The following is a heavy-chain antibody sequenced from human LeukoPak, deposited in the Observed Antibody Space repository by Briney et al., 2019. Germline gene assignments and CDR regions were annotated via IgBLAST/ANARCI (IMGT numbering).Heavy chain of an antibody. CDR2: IYYSGST. J-gene: IGHJ4*02. CDR1: GGSISSYY. Sequence: SETLSLTCTVSGGSISSYYWSWIRQPPGKGLEWIGYIYYSGSTDYNPSLKSRVTISVDTSKNQFPLKLSSVTAADTAVYYCARGGDIVVVPAENYFDYWGQGTLVTVSS. V-gene: IGHV4-59*01. D-gene: IGHD2-2*01. CDR3: ARGGDIVVVPAENYFDY.